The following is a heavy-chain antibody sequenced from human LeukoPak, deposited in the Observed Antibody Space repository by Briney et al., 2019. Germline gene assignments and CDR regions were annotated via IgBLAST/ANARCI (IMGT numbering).Heavy chain of an antibody. CDR3: ARDRTLRSSRDAFDI. D-gene: IGHD4-17*01. CDR1: GGSISSYY. J-gene: IGHJ3*02. Sequence: SETLSLTRTVSGGSISSYYWSWIRQPPGKGLEWIGYIYYSGSTNYNPSLKSRVTISVDTSKNQFSLKLSSVTAADTAVYYCARDRTLRSSRDAFDIWGQGTMVTVSS. CDR2: IYYSGST. V-gene: IGHV4-59*01.